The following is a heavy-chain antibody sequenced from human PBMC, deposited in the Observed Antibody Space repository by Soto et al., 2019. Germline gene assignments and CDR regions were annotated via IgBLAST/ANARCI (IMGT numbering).Heavy chain of an antibody. J-gene: IGHJ2*01. V-gene: IGHV1-3*01. CDR1: GYTFTSYA. CDR3: ARGGSLYWYFDL. CDR2: INAGNGNT. Sequence: QVQLVQSGAEGQKPGSSVKVSCKASGYTFTSYAMHWVRQAPGQRLEWMGWINAGNGNTKYSQKFQGRVTITRDTSASTAYMELSSLRSEDTAVYYCARGGSLYWYFDLWGRGTLVTVSS. D-gene: IGHD1-26*01.